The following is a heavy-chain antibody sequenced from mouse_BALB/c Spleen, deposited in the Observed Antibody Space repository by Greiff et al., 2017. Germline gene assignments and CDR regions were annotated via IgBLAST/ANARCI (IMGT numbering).Heavy chain of an antibody. J-gene: IGHJ3*01. CDR2: ISYDGSN. D-gene: IGHD2-14*01. CDR3: ARDYRYDGAWFAY. CDR1: GYSITSGYY. V-gene: IGHV3-6*02. Sequence: ESGPGLVKPSQSLSLTCSVTGYSITSGYYWNWIRQFPGNKLEWMGYISYDGSNNYNPSLKNRISITRDTSKNQFFLKLNSVTTEDTATYYCARDYRYDGAWFAYWGQGTLVTVSA.